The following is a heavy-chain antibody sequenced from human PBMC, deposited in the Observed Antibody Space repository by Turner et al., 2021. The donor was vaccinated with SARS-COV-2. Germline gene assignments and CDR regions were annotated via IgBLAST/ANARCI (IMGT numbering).Heavy chain of an antibody. CDR2: ISRDGGST. Sequence: EVQLVESGGGVVQPGGSLRLSCAASKFTFNDYAMHWVRQAPGKGLEWVSLISRDGGSTYYADSVKGRFTISRDNSKNSLYLQMNSLRAEDTAVYYCARVRPSLIDYFDYWGQGTLVTVSS. CDR3: ARVRPSLIDYFDY. J-gene: IGHJ4*02. V-gene: IGHV3-43*02. D-gene: IGHD3-16*02. CDR1: KFTFNDYA.